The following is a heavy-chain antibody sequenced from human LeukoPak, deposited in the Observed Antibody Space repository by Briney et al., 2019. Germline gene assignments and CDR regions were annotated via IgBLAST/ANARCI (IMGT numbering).Heavy chain of an antibody. Sequence: PGGSLRLSCAASGFTFSSYAMSWVRQAPGEGLEWVSAISGSGAGTHYADSVKGRFTISRDNSKNTLYLQMSSLRAEDTAVYYCAKDKGDFWSGHHYWGQGTLVTVSS. CDR2: ISGSGAGT. J-gene: IGHJ4*02. V-gene: IGHV3-23*01. CDR3: AKDKGDFWSGHHY. CDR1: GFTFSSYA. D-gene: IGHD3-3*01.